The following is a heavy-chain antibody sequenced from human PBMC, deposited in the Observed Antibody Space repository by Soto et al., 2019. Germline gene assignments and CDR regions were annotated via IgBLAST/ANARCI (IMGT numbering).Heavy chain of an antibody. V-gene: IGHV1-58*01. J-gene: IGHJ6*02. CDR1: GFTFISSA. D-gene: IGHD4-17*01. CDR2: IVVGSGNT. CDR3: AADSDYQVLYYYYGMDV. Sequence: ASVKVSCKASGFTFISSAVQWVRQARGQRLEWIGWIVVGSGNTNYAQKSQERVTITRDMSTSTAYMELSSLRYEDTAVYYCAADSDYQVLYYYYGMDVWGQGTTVTVSS.